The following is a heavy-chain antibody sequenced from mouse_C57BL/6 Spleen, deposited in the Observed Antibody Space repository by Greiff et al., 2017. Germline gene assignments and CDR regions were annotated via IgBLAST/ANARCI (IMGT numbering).Heavy chain of an antibody. Sequence: EVQLQQSGPELVKPGASVKISCKASGYTFTDYYMNWVKQSHGKSLEWIGDINPNNGGTSYNQKFKGKATLTVDKSYSTAYMELRSLTSEDSAVYYCARGVRFAYWGQGTLVTVSA. CDR3: ARGVRFAY. CDR2: INPNNGGT. J-gene: IGHJ3*01. CDR1: GYTFTDYY. V-gene: IGHV1-26*01.